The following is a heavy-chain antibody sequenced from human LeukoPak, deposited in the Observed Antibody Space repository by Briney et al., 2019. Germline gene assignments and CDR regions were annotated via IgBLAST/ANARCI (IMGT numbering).Heavy chain of an antibody. D-gene: IGHD6-13*01. CDR1: GFTFSSYA. Sequence: PGGSLRLSCSASGFTFSSYAMHWVRQAPGKGLESVSAISSSGSSTYYADSVKGRFTISRDNSKDTVYLQMSRLRAADMAVYYCVKGGGYSKSPLDYWGQGTLVTVSS. CDR2: ISSSGSST. V-gene: IGHV3-64D*06. J-gene: IGHJ4*02. CDR3: VKGGGYSKSPLDY.